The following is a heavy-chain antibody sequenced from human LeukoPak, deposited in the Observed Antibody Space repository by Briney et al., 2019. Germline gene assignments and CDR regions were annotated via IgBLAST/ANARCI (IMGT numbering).Heavy chain of an antibody. V-gene: IGHV3-7*03. CDR2: IKQDGSEE. J-gene: IGHJ4*02. D-gene: IGHD5-12*01. Sequence: GGSLRLSCAASGFTFSSYWMSWVRQAPGKGLEWVANIKQDGSEEYYVDSVKGRFTISRDNAKNSLYLQMNSLRAEDTAVYYCARDQTWLRFGLDYWGQGTLVTVSS. CDR1: GFTFSSYW. CDR3: ARDQTWLRFGLDY.